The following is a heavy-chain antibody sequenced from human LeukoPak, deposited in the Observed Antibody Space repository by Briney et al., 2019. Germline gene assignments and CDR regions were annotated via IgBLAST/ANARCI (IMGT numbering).Heavy chain of an antibody. CDR3: ARDSSYYYYMDV. CDR2: INPSGGST. CDR1: GYTFTSYY. V-gene: IGHV1-46*01. D-gene: IGHD2-2*01. Sequence: GASVKVSCKASGYTFTSYYMHWVRQAPGQGLEWMGIINPSGGSTSYAQKFQGRVTMTRGMSTSTVYMELSSLRSEDTAVYYCARDSSYYYYMDVWGKGTTVTVSS. J-gene: IGHJ6*03.